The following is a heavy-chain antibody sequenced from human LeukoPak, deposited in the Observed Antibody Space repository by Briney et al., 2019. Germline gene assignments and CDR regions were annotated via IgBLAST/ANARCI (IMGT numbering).Heavy chain of an antibody. CDR1: GFTFDDYA. CDR3: ARDPYSGSYGNYYYYFMDV. D-gene: IGHD1-26*01. Sequence: GGSLRLSCAASGFTFDDYAMHWVRQAPGKGLEWVSLITWDAGSTYYADSVKGRFTISRDNSKNSLYLQMNSLRAEDTAVYYCARDPYSGSYGNYYYYFMDVWGKGTTVTISS. J-gene: IGHJ6*03. V-gene: IGHV3-43D*03. CDR2: ITWDAGST.